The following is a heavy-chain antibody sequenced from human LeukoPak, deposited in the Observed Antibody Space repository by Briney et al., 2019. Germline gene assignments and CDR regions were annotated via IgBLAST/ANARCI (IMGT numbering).Heavy chain of an antibody. Sequence: GASVKVSCKASGYTFTSYAMHWVRQAPGQRLEWMGWINAGNGNTKYSQKFQGRVTITRDTSASTAYMELSSLRSEDTAVYYCARSSWGALNNWFDPWGQGTLVTVSS. V-gene: IGHV1-3*01. J-gene: IGHJ5*02. CDR3: ARSSWGALNNWFDP. D-gene: IGHD1-26*01. CDR2: INAGNGNT. CDR1: GYTFTSYA.